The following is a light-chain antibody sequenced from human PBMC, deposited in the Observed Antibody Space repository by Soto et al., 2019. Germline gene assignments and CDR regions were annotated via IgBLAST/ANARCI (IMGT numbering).Light chain of an antibody. V-gene: IGKV1-5*01. CDR1: QSISRW. CDR3: QQYNSYSGT. CDR2: DAS. J-gene: IGKJ1*01. Sequence: DIRVTKSPSTMSASVGDRVTITCRASQSISRWVAWSQQKTGKDPKLLIYDASSLESGVPSRFSGIGSGTEFTLTISSLQPDDGATYYCQQYNSYSGTFGQGTKVDNK.